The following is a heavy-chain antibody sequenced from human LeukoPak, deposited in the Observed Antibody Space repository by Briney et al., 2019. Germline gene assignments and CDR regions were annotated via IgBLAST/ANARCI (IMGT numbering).Heavy chain of an antibody. D-gene: IGHD2-2*01. CDR3: ARDQGSVVPAASGSDY. J-gene: IGHJ4*02. V-gene: IGHV3-21*01. Sequence: PGGSLRLSCAASGFTFSSYSMNWVRQAPGKGLEWVSSISSSSSYIYYADSVKGRFTISRDNAKNSLYLRMNSLRAEDTAVYYCARDQGSVVPAASGSDYWGQGTLVTVSS. CDR1: GFTFSSYS. CDR2: ISSSSSYI.